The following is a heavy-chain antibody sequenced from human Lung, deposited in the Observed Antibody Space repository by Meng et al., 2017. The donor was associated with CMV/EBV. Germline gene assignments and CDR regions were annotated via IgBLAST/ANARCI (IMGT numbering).Heavy chain of an antibody. Sequence: GPXLVXPTQTLTLTCTFSGFSLTTSAVGVGWSRQPRGEALEWLTLIYWNEDKRYSPSLKNRLSVTQDTSRNQVVLTLNNMNPADTATYYFVHAAPHYQNYFDYWGQGAMVTVSS. V-gene: IGHV2-5*01. J-gene: IGHJ4*02. D-gene: IGHD3-10*01. CDR2: IYWNEDK. CDR3: VHAAPHYQNYFDY. CDR1: GFSLTTSAVG.